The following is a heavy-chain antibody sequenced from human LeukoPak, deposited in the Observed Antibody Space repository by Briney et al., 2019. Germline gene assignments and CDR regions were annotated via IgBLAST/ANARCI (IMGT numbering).Heavy chain of an antibody. V-gene: IGHV1-18*01. J-gene: IGHJ5*02. CDR1: GYTFTSYG. CDR2: ISAYNGNT. CDR3: ARPSYYYDSSGSDWFDP. Sequence: GASVEVSCKASGYTFTSYGISWVRQAPGQGLEWMGWISAYNGNTNYAQKLQGRVTMTTDTSTSTAYMELRSLRSDDTAVYYCARPSYYYDSSGSDWFDPWGQGTLVTVSS. D-gene: IGHD3-22*01.